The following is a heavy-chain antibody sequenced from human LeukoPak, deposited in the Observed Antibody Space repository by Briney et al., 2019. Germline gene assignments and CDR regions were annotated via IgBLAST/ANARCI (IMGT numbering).Heavy chain of an antibody. Sequence: GASVKVSCKASGYTFTGYYMHWVRPAPGQGLEWMGWISAYNGNTNYAQKLQGRVTMTTDTSTSTAYMELRSLRSDDTAVYYCARDSGDYGPDDYWGQGTLVTVSS. D-gene: IGHD2-21*02. J-gene: IGHJ4*02. CDR3: ARDSGDYGPDDY. CDR2: ISAYNGNT. V-gene: IGHV1-18*04. CDR1: GYTFTGYY.